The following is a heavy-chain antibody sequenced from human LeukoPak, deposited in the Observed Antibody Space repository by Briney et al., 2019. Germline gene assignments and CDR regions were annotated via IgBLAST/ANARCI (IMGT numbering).Heavy chain of an antibody. CDR3: AKQKSYGGNSAFDY. CDR1: GFTFSSYE. J-gene: IGHJ4*02. CDR2: ISSSGSTI. Sequence: GGSLRLSCAASGFTFSSYEMNWVRQAPGKGLEWVLYISSSGSTIYYADSVKGRFTISRDNAKNSLYLQMNSLRAEDTAVYYCAKQKSYGGNSAFDYWGQGTLVTVSS. D-gene: IGHD4-23*01. V-gene: IGHV3-48*03.